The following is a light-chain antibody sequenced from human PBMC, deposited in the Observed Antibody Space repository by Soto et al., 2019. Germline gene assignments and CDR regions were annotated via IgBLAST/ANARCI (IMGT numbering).Light chain of an antibody. V-gene: IGKV2-28*01. CDR3: IQTLQAPYS. CDR2: LGS. CDR1: QSLRHHNGYYY. J-gene: IGKJ2*01. Sequence: DIVMTQFPLSLPVTPGEPASISCRSSQSLRHHNGYYYLDWYLQKPGQSPQVLIYLGSNRASGVPDRVSGSGSGTVFTLKISRVEAEDVGVYYCIQTLQAPYSFGQGTKLEIK.